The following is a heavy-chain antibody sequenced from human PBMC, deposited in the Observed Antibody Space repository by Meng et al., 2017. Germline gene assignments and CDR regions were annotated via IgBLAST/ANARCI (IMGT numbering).Heavy chain of an antibody. D-gene: IGHD3-22*01. J-gene: IGHJ1*01. Sequence: GESLKISCAASGFTFSSYAMSWVRQAPGKGLEWVSAISGSGGSTYYADSVKGQFTISRDNSKNTLYLQMNSLRAEDTAVYYCAKVTYYYDSGGLRPIEYLQHWGQGTLVTVSS. V-gene: IGHV3-23*01. CDR3: AKVTYYYDSGGLRPIEYLQH. CDR1: GFTFSSYA. CDR2: ISGSGGST.